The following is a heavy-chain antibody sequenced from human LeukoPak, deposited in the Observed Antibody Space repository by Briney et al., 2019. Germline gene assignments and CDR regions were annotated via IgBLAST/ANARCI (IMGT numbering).Heavy chain of an antibody. D-gene: IGHD1-14*01. Sequence: GGSLRLSCAASGFTFSGHWMSWVRQAPGKGLEWVANINQGGSDKYYVDSVKGRFTISRDNANNLLYLQMNSMRGEDTAVYYCTRDRSRAEDDWGQGTLVTVSS. CDR3: TRDRSRAEDD. J-gene: IGHJ4*02. CDR1: GFTFSGHW. V-gene: IGHV3-7*01. CDR2: INQGGSDK.